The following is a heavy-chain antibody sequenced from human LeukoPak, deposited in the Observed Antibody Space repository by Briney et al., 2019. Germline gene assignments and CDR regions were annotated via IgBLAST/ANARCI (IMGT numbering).Heavy chain of an antibody. Sequence: ASVKVSCKASGYTFTSYDINWVRQATGQGLEWMGWMNPNSGNTGYAQKFQGRVTITRNTSISTAYMELSSLRSEDTAVYYCARVGGRHDAFDIWGQGTMVTVSS. V-gene: IGHV1-8*03. CDR3: ARVGGRHDAFDI. CDR1: GYTFTSYD. CDR2: MNPNSGNT. J-gene: IGHJ3*02.